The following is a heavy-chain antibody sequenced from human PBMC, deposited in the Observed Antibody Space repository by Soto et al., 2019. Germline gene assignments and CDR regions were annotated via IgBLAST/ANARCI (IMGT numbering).Heavy chain of an antibody. D-gene: IGHD2-2*01. J-gene: IGHJ6*03. Sequence: SETLSLTCTVSGGSISSYYWSWIRQPPGKGLEWIGYIYYSGSTNYNPSLKSRVTISVDTSKNQFSLKLSSVTAADTAVYYCARHMIGYCSSTSCYGNRYYYYMDVWGKGTTVTVSS. CDR1: GGSISSYY. CDR3: ARHMIGYCSSTSCYGNRYYYYMDV. CDR2: IYYSGST. V-gene: IGHV4-59*08.